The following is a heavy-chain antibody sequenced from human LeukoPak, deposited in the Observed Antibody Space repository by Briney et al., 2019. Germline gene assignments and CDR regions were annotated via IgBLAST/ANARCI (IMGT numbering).Heavy chain of an antibody. V-gene: IGHV3-21*01. D-gene: IGHD2-21*01. J-gene: IGHJ3*02. Sequence: GGSLRLSCAASGFTFSSYSMNWVRQAPGKGLEWVSSISSSSSYIYYADSVKGRFTISRDNAKNSLYLQMNSLRAEDTAVYYCARDRDCGGDSYGYDAFDIWGQGTMVTVSS. CDR1: GFTFSSYS. CDR3: ARDRDCGGDSYGYDAFDI. CDR2: ISSSSSYI.